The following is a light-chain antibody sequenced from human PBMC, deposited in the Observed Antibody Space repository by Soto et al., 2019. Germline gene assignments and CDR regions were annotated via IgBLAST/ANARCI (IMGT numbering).Light chain of an antibody. Sequence: EIVMTQSPATLSVSPGERVTLSCRASQSVSSRVAGYQQKPGQAPRLLISGASTRATGTPARFIGSGSGTEFTLTISSLEPEDFAVYYCQQRNNWPVTFGPGTKVDIK. CDR1: QSVSSR. CDR2: GAS. V-gene: IGKV3-15*01. J-gene: IGKJ3*01. CDR3: QQRNNWPVT.